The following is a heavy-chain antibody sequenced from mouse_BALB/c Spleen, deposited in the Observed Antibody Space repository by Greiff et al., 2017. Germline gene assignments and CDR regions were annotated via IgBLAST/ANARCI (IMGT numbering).Heavy chain of an antibody. CDR2: IWSGGST. CDR3: ARGNGPFAY. D-gene: IGHD1-1*02. Sequence: VQLQESGPGLVQPSQSLSITCTVSGFSLTSYGVHWVRQSPGKGLEWLGVIWSGGSTDYNAAFISRLSISKDNYKSQVFFKMNSLQANDTAIYYCARGNGPFAYWGQGTLVTVSA. V-gene: IGHV2-2*02. CDR1: GFSLTSYG. J-gene: IGHJ3*01.